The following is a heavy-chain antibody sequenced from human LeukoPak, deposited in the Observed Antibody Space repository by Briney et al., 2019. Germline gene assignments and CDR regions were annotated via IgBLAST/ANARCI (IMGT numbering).Heavy chain of an antibody. V-gene: IGHV3-11*01. J-gene: IGHJ6*02. CDR2: ISSSGSTI. CDR1: GFTFSDYY. Sequence: GGSLRLFCAASGFTFSDYYMSWIRQAPGKGLEWVSYISSSGSTIYYADSVKGRFTTSRDNAKNSLYLQMNSLRAEDTAVYYCARERGGYGRYFDWLNPYYYGMDVWGQGTTVTVSS. CDR3: ARERGGYGRYFDWLNPYYYGMDV. D-gene: IGHD3-9*01.